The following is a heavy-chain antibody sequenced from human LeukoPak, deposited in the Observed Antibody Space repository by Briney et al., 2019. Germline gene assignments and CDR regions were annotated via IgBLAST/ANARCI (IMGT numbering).Heavy chain of an antibody. CDR2: INGDGSRI. CDR1: GFTFSSHW. V-gene: IGHV3-74*01. J-gene: IGHJ4*02. CDR3: ARDRGSLEYDY. Sequence: GGSLRLSCAASGFTFSSHWMHWVRQVPGKGLVWVSRINGDGSRISYADSVKGRFTISRDNAKNTLYLQMNSLRAEDTAVYYCARDRGSLEYDYWGQGTLVTVSS. D-gene: IGHD1-26*01.